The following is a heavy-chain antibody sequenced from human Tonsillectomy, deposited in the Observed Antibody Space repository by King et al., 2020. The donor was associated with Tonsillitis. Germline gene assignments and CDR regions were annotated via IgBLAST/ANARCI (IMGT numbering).Heavy chain of an antibody. J-gene: IGHJ6*02. V-gene: IGHV1-2*02. Sequence: QLVQSGAEVKKPGASVKVSCKASGYTFTDYYMHWVRQAPGQGLEWMGWINPNSGGTHYAQKFQGRVSMTRDTSSSTVYMELSRLRSDDTAVYYCARRAAVAGRGSNYYGMDVWGQGTTVTVSS. CDR3: ARRAAVAGRGSNYYGMDV. D-gene: IGHD6-19*01. CDR2: INPNSGGT. CDR1: GYTFTDYY.